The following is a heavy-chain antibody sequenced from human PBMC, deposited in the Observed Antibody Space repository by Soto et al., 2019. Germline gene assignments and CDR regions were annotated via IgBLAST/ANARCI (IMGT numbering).Heavy chain of an antibody. CDR1: GFTFSTYT. D-gene: IGHD1-26*01. CDR2: ITGGSNT. V-gene: IGHV3-23*01. J-gene: IGHJ5*02. Sequence: GGSLRLSCAASGFTFSTYTMNWFRQAPGKGLEWVSAITGGSNTYYADSVKGRFTISRDNSKKTLYLQMDSLRAEDTGVYYCATGGIYYEAWGQGTLVTVSS. CDR3: ATGGIYYEA.